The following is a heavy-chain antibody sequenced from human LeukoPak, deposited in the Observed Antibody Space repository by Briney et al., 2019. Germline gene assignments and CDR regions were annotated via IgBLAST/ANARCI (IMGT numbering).Heavy chain of an antibody. CDR3: ARDSRSGSHVGYFDY. CDR2: ISSSSSTI. D-gene: IGHD1-26*01. CDR1: GFTFSSYS. V-gene: IGHV3-48*04. J-gene: IGHJ4*02. Sequence: GGSLRLSCAASGFTFSSYSMNWVRRAPGKGLEWVSYISSSSSTIYYADSVKGRFTISRDNAKNSLYLQMNSLRAENTAVYYCARDSRSGSHVGYFDYWGQGTLVTVSS.